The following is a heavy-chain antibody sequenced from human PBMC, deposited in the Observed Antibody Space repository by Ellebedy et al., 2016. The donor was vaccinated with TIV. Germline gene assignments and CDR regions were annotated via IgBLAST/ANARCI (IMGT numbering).Heavy chain of an antibody. D-gene: IGHD3-9*01. J-gene: IGHJ3*02. V-gene: IGHV3-23*01. CDR2: LTAGGDTT. CDR1: GFTFSSYA. CDR3: AKLGFDWLFSDSFDI. Sequence: GESLKISCAASGFTFSSYAMSWVRQAPGKGLEWVSGLTAGGDTTYYTDSVKGRFTISRDNSKNTLYLQMNSLRAEDTAVYYCAKLGFDWLFSDSFDIWGQGTMVTVSS.